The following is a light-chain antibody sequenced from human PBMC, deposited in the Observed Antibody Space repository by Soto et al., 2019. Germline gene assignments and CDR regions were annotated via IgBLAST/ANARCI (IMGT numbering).Light chain of an antibody. CDR3: QQYYSWPSA. V-gene: IGKV3-15*01. J-gene: IGKJ2*01. CDR1: QSVSSN. Sequence: EVLMTQSPATLSVSPGERATLSCRASQSVSSNLAWYQQKPGQAPRLLIYGASTRAPGIPARFSGSGSGTEFTLTISSLQSEYLVFFCDQQYYSWPSAFGQGTKVEIK. CDR2: GAS.